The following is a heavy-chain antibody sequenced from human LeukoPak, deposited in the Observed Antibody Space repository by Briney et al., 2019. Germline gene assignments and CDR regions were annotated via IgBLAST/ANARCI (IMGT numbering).Heavy chain of an antibody. V-gene: IGHV3-74*01. CDR1: GFTFSNYW. D-gene: IGHD6-19*01. CDR3: AKDRWGAVASFDY. Sequence: GGSLRLSCAASGFTFSNYWMHWVRQAPGKGLVWVSRINSDGINTSYADSVKGRFTISRDNSKNTLYLQMNSLESEDTAVYYCAKDRWGAVASFDYWGQGTLVTVSS. CDR2: INSDGINT. J-gene: IGHJ4*02.